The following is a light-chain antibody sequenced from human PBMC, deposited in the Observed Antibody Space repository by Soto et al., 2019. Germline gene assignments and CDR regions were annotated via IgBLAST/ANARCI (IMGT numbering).Light chain of an antibody. J-gene: IGLJ1*01. CDR2: EVN. V-gene: IGLV2-14*03. Sequence: QSALTQPASVSGSPGQSITISCTGTSSDVGAYNHVSWYQQHPGKVPKVMIYEVNNRPSGVSNRFSASKSGNTASLTISGLQAEDEADYYCSLYTSENAYVFGTGTKLTVL. CDR3: SLYTSENAYV. CDR1: SSDVGAYNH.